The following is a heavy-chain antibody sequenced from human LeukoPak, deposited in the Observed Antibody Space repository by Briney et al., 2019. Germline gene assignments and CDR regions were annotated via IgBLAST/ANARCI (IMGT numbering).Heavy chain of an antibody. CDR1: GYSFNVYY. J-gene: IGHJ4*02. Sequence: ASVKVSCKASGYSFNVYYMNWVRQAPGQGIEWMGWVNPNTGGTNYAQKFQGRVTMTRDTSINTAYMELSRLTSDDTAVYYCARDLTAAGTWWGQGTLVTVSS. D-gene: IGHD6-13*01. V-gene: IGHV1-2*02. CDR3: ARDLTAAGTW. CDR2: VNPNTGGT.